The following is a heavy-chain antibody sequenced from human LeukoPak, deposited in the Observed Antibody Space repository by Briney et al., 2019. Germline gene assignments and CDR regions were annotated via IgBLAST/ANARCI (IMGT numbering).Heavy chain of an antibody. J-gene: IGHJ4*02. CDR2: FDPEDGET. Sequence: ASVKVSCKVSGYTLTELSMHWVRQAPGKGLEWMGGFDPEDGETIYAQKFQGRVTMTEDTSTDTAYMELSSLRSEDTAVYYCATFWWELSGHDYWGQGTLVTVSS. CDR1: GYTLTELS. CDR3: ATFWWELSGHDY. D-gene: IGHD1-26*01. V-gene: IGHV1-24*01.